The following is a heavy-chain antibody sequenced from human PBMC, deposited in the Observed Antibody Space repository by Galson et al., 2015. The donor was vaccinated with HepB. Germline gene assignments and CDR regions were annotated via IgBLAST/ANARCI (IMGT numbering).Heavy chain of an antibody. J-gene: IGHJ6*02. Sequence: SVKVSCKASGGTFSSYAISWVRQAPGQGLEWMGGIIPIFGIANYAQKFQGRVTITADESTSTAYMELSSLRSEDTAVYYCARVRSSEGTVAAFYYYGMDVWGQGTTVTVSS. V-gene: IGHV1-69*13. D-gene: IGHD4-23*01. CDR2: IIPIFGIA. CDR1: GGTFSSYA. CDR3: ARVRSSEGTVAAFYYYGMDV.